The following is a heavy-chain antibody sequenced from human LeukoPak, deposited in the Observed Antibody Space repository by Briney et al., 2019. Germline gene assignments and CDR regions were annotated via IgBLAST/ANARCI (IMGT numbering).Heavy chain of an antibody. CDR2: INPSGGST. V-gene: IGHV1-46*03. J-gene: IGHJ4*02. D-gene: IGHD2-2*01. CDR3: ARADIVVVPAATTTFDY. Sequence: ASVKVSCKASGYTFTSYYMHWVRQAPGQGLEWMGIINPSGGSTSYAQKFQGRVTMTRDTSTSTVYMELSSLRSEDTAVYYCARADIVVVPAATTTFDYWGQGTLVTVSS. CDR1: GYTFTSYY.